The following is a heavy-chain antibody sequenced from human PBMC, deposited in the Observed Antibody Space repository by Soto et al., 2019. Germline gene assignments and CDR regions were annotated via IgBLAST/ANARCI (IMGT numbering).Heavy chain of an antibody. Sequence: SETLSLTCTVSGGSISSGGYYWSWIRQHPGKGLEWIGYIYYSGSTYYNPSLKSRVTISVDTSKNQFSLKLSSVTAADTAVYYCARDGNDSRYGMDVWGQGTTVTVSS. CDR1: GGSISSGGYY. V-gene: IGHV4-31*03. D-gene: IGHD3-16*01. J-gene: IGHJ6*02. CDR2: IYYSGST. CDR3: ARDGNDSRYGMDV.